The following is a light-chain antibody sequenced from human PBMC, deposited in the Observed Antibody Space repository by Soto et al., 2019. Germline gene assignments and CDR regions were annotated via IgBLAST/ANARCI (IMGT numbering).Light chain of an antibody. CDR2: AAS. J-gene: IGKJ2*01. CDR3: QLSLSTPYI. CDR1: QSIGPY. Sequence: DIQMTQSPSSLAASVGDRVTITCRASQSIGPYLNWYQQKIGKAPKLLIYAASSLQSGVPSRFSGSGSGTDFTLTISSLQPEDFATYFCQLSLSTPYIFGQGTKLEIK. V-gene: IGKV1-39*01.